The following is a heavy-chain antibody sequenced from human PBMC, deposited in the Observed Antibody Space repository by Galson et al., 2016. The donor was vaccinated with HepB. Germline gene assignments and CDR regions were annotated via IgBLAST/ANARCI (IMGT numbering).Heavy chain of an antibody. CDR3: ARAVSWDYGDYAGY. V-gene: IGHV3-21*01. CDR1: GFTFSSYG. CDR2: ISSSSSYI. Sequence: SLRLSCAASGFTFSSYGMYWVRQAPGKGLEWVSCISSSSSYIYYGDSVKGRITISRDNAKNSLYLQMNSLRAEDTAVYYCARAVSWDYGDYAGYWGQGTLVAVSS. D-gene: IGHD4-17*01. J-gene: IGHJ4*02.